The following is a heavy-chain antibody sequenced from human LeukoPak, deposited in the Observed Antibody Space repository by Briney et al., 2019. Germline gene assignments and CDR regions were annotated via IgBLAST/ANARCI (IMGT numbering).Heavy chain of an antibody. Sequence: GGSLRLSCAASGFTFSSYSMNWVRQAPGKGLEWVSSISSSSSYIYYADSVKGRFTISGDNAKNSLYLQMNSLRAEDTAVYYCAREGRRNYYDSSGYCDYWGQGTLVTVSS. J-gene: IGHJ4*02. D-gene: IGHD3-22*01. CDR3: AREGRRNYYDSSGYCDY. CDR2: ISSSSSYI. CDR1: GFTFSSYS. V-gene: IGHV3-21*01.